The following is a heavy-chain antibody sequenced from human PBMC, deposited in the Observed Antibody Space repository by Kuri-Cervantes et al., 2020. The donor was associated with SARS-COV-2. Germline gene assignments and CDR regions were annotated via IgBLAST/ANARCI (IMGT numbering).Heavy chain of an antibody. D-gene: IGHD3-3*01. CDR2: INSDGSST. V-gene: IGHV3-74*01. CDR3: ARDIVTVDYDFWSGYYGPSYFDY. J-gene: IGHJ4*02. Sequence: GESLKISCAASGFTFSSYAMSWVRQAPGKGLVWVSRINSDGSSTSYADSVKGRFTISRDNAKNTLYLQMNSLRAEDTAVYYCARDIVTVDYDFWSGYYGPSYFDYWGQGTLVTVSS. CDR1: GFTFSSYA.